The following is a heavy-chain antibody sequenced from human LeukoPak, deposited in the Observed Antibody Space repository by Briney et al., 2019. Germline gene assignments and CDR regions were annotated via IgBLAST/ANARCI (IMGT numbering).Heavy chain of an antibody. D-gene: IGHD4-17*01. CDR2: IDSTSDTI. V-gene: IGHV3-11*04. CDR1: GFTFRNYY. J-gene: IGHJ4*02. Sequence: GGSLRLSCAASGFTFRNYYMSWIRQATGKGLDWVSYIDSTSDTIYYADSVKGRFTISRDNAKNSLYLQMNSLRAEDTAVYYCARDLRPPYYGDYSIDYWGQGTLVTVSS. CDR3: ARDLRPPYYGDYSIDY.